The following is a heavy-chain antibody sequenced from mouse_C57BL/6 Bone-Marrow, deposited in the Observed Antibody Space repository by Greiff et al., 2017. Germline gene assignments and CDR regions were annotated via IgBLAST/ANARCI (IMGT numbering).Heavy chain of an antibody. CDR3: ARGPLYYGNYYAMDY. D-gene: IGHD2-1*01. J-gene: IGHJ4*01. CDR1: GYTFTSYW. CDR2: IYPGSGST. V-gene: IGHV1-55*01. Sequence: QVQLQQPGAELVKPGASVKLSCKASGYTFTSYWITWVKQRPGQGLEWIGDIYPGSGSTNYNEKFKSKATLTVDTSSSTAYMQLSSLTSEDSAVYYCARGPLYYGNYYAMDYWGQGTSVTVSS.